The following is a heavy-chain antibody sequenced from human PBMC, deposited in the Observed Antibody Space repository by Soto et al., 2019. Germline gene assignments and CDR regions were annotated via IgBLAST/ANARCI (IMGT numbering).Heavy chain of an antibody. CDR3: AREMGGYCSGASCVRGYYFDY. V-gene: IGHV1-69*12. J-gene: IGHJ4*02. D-gene: IGHD2-15*01. CDR2: IIPIFGTA. CDR1: GGTFSSYA. Sequence: QVQLVQSGAEVKKPGSSVKVSCKASGGTFSSYAISWVRQAPGQGLEWMGGIIPIFGTANYAQKFQGRVTVHAEGSTSTAYVDLSRLSAEDTPVYYWAREMGGYCSGASCVRGYYFDYWGQGTLVTVSS.